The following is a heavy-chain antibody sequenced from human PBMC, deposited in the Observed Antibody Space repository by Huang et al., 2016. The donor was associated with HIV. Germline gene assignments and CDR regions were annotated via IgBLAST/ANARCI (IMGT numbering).Heavy chain of an antibody. CDR1: GVSISSHY. D-gene: IGHD6-13*01. CDR3: AREWDGIAAPDEAFDI. V-gene: IGHV4-59*11. J-gene: IGHJ3*02. CDR2: IYSSGRT. Sequence: QVQLQESDPGLVKPSETLSLTCTVSGVSISSHYWSWIRQTPGKGLEWIGTIYSSGRTIYKPSLKSRVTISADTSKNELSLRLISVTATDTAVYYCAREWDGIAAPDEAFDIWGQGTTVIVSS.